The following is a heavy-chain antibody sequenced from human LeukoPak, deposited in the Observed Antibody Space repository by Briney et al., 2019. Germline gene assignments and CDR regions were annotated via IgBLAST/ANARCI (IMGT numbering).Heavy chain of an antibody. CDR3: TRELPGNYYYYYYMDV. D-gene: IGHD2-15*01. J-gene: IGHJ6*03. CDR1: GGSISSHY. CDR2: IYYSGST. Sequence: PSETLSLTCTVSGGSISSHYWSWIRQPPGKGLEWIGYIYYSGSTNYNPSLKSRVTISVDTSKNQFSLKLSSATAADTAVYYCTRELPGNYYYYYYMDVWGKGTTVTVSS. V-gene: IGHV4-59*11.